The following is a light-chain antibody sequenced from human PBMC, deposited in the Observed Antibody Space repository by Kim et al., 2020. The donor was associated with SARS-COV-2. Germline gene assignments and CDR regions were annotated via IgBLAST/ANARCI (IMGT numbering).Light chain of an antibody. CDR2: KDS. CDR3: QSADSSGTPWV. Sequence: SYELTQPPSVSVSPGQTARITCSGDALPKQYAYWYQQKPGQAPVLVIYKDSERPSGIPERFSGSSSGTTVTLTISGVQAEDEADYYCQSADSSGTPWVFG. V-gene: IGLV3-25*03. CDR1: ALPKQY. J-gene: IGLJ3*02.